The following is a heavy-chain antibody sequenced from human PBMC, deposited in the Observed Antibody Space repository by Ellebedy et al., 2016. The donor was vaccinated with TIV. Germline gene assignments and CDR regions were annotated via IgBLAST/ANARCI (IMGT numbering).Heavy chain of an antibody. CDR2: IGGSGHST. D-gene: IGHD1-26*01. Sequence: GGSLRLXCAASGFTFSVYAMSWVRQAPGKGLEWVSAIGGSGHSTFYADSVKGRFTISRDNSKNTLYLQMKSLTADDTAVYYCARCLPGATVFDFWGRGALVTVSS. CDR1: GFTFSVYA. J-gene: IGHJ4*02. V-gene: IGHV3-23*01. CDR3: ARCLPGATVFDF.